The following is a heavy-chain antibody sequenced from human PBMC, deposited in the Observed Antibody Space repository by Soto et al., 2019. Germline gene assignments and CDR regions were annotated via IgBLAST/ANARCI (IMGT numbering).Heavy chain of an antibody. CDR1: GFTFSGSA. D-gene: IGHD1-26*01. CDR2: IKTKPNSYGT. J-gene: IGHJ4*02. CDR3: TRLIDSGRFFRFDS. V-gene: IGHV3-73*01. Sequence: PGGSLRLSCAVSGFTFSGSAMHWVRQASGKGLEWVGRIKTKPNSYGTAYAASVKGRFTISRDDSENTAYLQMNSLKTEGTAMYYCTRLIDSGRFFRFDSWGQGTLVTVSS.